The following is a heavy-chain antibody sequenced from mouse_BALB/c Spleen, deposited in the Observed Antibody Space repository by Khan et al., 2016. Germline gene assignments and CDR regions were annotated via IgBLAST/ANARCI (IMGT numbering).Heavy chain of an antibody. J-gene: IGHJ4*01. V-gene: IGHV1S82*01. CDR1: GYSFTRYW. Sequence: QVQLQQPGTELVRPGASVKLSCKASGYSFTRYWMNWVKQRPGQGLEWIGMIHPSDSESRLTQKFKDKATLTVDNSSSIAYMQLSSSTSEDSAASDSTSSAYGNHPCYALDCWGRGTSVTISS. CDR3: TSSAYGNHPCYALDC. CDR2: IHPSDSES. D-gene: IGHD2-1*01.